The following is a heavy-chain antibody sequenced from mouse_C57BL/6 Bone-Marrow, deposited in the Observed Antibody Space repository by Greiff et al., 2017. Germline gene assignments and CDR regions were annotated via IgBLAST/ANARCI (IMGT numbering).Heavy chain of an antibody. Sequence: EVHLVESGGDLVKPGGSLKLSCAASGFTFSSYGMSWVRQTPDKRLEWVATISSGGSYTYYPDSVKGRFTISRDNAKNTLYLQMSSLKSEDTAMYYCARLFITTVVAPFDYWGQGTTLTVSS. CDR3: ARLFITTVVAPFDY. V-gene: IGHV5-6*01. J-gene: IGHJ2*01. CDR2: ISSGGSYT. CDR1: GFTFSSYG. D-gene: IGHD1-1*01.